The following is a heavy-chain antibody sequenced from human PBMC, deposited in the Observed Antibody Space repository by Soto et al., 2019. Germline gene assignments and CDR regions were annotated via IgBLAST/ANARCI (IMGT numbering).Heavy chain of an antibody. V-gene: IGHV3-20*04. Sequence: GGSLRLSCGASGFTFEDYGMSWVRQVPGKGLEWVSGISWNGGATVDADSVRGRFTISRDNARNSLYLEMNSLRAEDAALYYCARDRDDIFIGHKISHAFDIWGQGTMVTVSS. CDR2: ISWNGGAT. J-gene: IGHJ3*02. CDR1: GFTFEDYG. CDR3: ARDRDDIFIGHKISHAFDI. D-gene: IGHD3-9*01.